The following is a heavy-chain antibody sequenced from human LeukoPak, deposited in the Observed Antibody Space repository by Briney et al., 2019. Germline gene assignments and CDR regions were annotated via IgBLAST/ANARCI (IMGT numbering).Heavy chain of an antibody. CDR1: GFTFSSYA. CDR3: ASLPRSAPEDGYYYGMDV. CDR2: IIPIFGTA. J-gene: IGHJ6*02. V-gene: IGHV1-69*01. Sequence: PGGSLRLSCAASGFTFSSYAISWVRQAPGQGLEWMGGIIPIFGTANYAQKFQGRVTITADESTSTAYMELSSLRSEDMAVFYCASLPRSAPEDGYYYGMDVWGQGTTVTVSS. D-gene: IGHD2-15*01.